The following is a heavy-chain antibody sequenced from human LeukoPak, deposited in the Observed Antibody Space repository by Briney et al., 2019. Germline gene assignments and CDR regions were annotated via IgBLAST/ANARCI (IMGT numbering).Heavy chain of an antibody. Sequence: GGSLRLSCAASGFSFSTYWMTWVRQAPGKGLEWVANIGPDGSVKDYVDSLKDRFTISRDSAESSLYLQLNSLRAEDTAVYFCARDGYGWNGLDYWSRGTLVAVSS. J-gene: IGHJ4*02. CDR1: GFSFSTYW. CDR2: IGPDGSVK. V-gene: IGHV3-7*04. D-gene: IGHD2-2*03. CDR3: ARDGYGWNGLDY.